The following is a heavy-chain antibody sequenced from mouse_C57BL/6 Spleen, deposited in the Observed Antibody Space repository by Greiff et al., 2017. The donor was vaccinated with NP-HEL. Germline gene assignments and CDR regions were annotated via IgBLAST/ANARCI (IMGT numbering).Heavy chain of an antibody. Sequence: EVQVVESGGGLVKPGGSLKLSCAASGFTFSSYAMSWVRQTPEKRLEWVATISDGGSYTYYPDNVKGRFTISRDNAKNNLYLQMSHLKSEDTAMYYCARADDYGAMDYWGQGTSVTVSS. CDR3: ARADDYGAMDY. CDR1: GFTFSSYA. CDR2: ISDGGSYT. V-gene: IGHV5-4*01. J-gene: IGHJ4*01.